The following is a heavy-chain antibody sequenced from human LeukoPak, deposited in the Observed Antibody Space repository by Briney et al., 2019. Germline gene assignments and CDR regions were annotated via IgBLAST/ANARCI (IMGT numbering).Heavy chain of an antibody. CDR3: ARAGESGYSYALDY. CDR1: GGTFSSYA. D-gene: IGHD5-18*01. J-gene: IGHJ4*02. V-gene: IGHV1-69*05. Sequence: GASVKVSCKASGGTFSSYAIRWVRQAPGHGLEWMGRIIPIFGTANYAQKFQGRVTITTDESTSTAYMELSSLRSDDTAVYYCARAGESGYSYALDYWGQGTLVTVSS. CDR2: IIPIFGTA.